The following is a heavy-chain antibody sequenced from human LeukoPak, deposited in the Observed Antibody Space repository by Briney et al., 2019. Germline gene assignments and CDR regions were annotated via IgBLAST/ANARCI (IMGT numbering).Heavy chain of an antibody. D-gene: IGHD2-21*01. CDR3: ARDVEGPQAFDY. CDR2: IYSGGGT. CDR1: GFTFSNSW. J-gene: IGHJ4*02. Sequence: GGSLRLSCAASGFTFSNSWMSWVRQAPGKGLEWVSVIYSGGGTYYADSVKGRFTISRDNSKNTLYLQMNSLRAEDTAVYYCARDVEGPQAFDYWGQGTLVTVSS. V-gene: IGHV3-66*01.